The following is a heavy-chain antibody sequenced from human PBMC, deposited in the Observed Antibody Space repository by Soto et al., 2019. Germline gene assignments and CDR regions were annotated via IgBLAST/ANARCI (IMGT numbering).Heavy chain of an antibody. CDR2: IWYDGSNK. V-gene: IGHV3-33*01. Sequence: QVQLVESGGGVVQPGRSLRLSCAASGFTFSSYGMHWVRQAPGKGLEWVAVIWYDGSNKYYADSVKGRFTISRDNSKNTQYLQMISLRAEDTAVYYWARDIVTYSGSYYYYGMDVWGQGTTVTVSS. CDR1: GFTFSSYG. D-gene: IGHD1-26*01. CDR3: ARDIVTYSGSYYYYGMDV. J-gene: IGHJ6*02.